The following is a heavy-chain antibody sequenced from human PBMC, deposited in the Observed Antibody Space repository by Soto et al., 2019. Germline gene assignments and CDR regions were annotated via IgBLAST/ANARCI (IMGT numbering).Heavy chain of an antibody. D-gene: IGHD6-13*01. CDR3: AKPSGLATAGSAFDY. Sequence: GGSLRLSCAASGFVFSDYAMSWVRQAPGQGLEWVSTIIGSGSRTYYADSVKGRFTFSRDNSKNTVYLQMNSLRADDTAVYYCAKPSGLATAGSAFDYWGQGKLVTVSS. CDR1: GFVFSDYA. V-gene: IGHV3-23*01. J-gene: IGHJ4*02. CDR2: IIGSGSRT.